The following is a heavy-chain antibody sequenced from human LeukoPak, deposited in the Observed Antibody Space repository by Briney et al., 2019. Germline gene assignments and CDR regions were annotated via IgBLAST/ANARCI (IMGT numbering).Heavy chain of an antibody. D-gene: IGHD2-15*01. CDR1: GFTFSSYA. J-gene: IGHJ6*02. Sequence: PGGSLRLSCAASGFTFSSYATSWVRQAPGKGLEWVSDISSSGGTTYYADSVKGRSTISRDNSKNTMYLLMNSLGAEDTAVYYCAKGVTPYNFYGMDVWGQGTTVTVSS. CDR2: ISSSGGTT. V-gene: IGHV3-23*01. CDR3: AKGVTPYNFYGMDV.